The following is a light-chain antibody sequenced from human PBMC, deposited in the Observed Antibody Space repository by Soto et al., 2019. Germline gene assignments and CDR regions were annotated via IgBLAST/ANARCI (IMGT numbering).Light chain of an antibody. Sequence: DIRVTRSSSTLSASVGDGVTSTFRASQRISSWLAWYQQNPGKAPKLRIDDASSLESGVPSGFSGSGSGTEFTLTISRLQPDEFATYNGQQYNSYWTFGQGTKVDIK. CDR1: QRISSW. CDR2: DAS. V-gene: IGKV1-5*01. J-gene: IGKJ1*01. CDR3: QQYNSYWT.